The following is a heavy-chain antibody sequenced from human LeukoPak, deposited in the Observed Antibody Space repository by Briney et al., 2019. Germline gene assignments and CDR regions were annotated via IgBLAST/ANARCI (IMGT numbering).Heavy chain of an antibody. CDR1: GFTFSSYW. CDR3: ARERPREYSGYEPVPFDY. CDR2: INSDGGST. D-gene: IGHD5-12*01. V-gene: IGHV3-74*01. J-gene: IGHJ4*02. Sequence: GGSLRLSCAASGFTFSSYWMHWVRQAPGKGLVWVSRINSDGGSTSYADSVKGRFTISRDNAKNSLYLRMNSLRGEDTAVYYCARERPREYSGYEPVPFDYWGQGILVTVSS.